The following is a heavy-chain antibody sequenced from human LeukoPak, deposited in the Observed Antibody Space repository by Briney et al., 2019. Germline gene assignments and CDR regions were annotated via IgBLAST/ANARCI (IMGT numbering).Heavy chain of an antibody. J-gene: IGHJ4*02. CDR3: ARKISDYGDNAVLGY. CDR1: GYTFTSYY. D-gene: IGHD4-17*01. Sequence: GASVKVSCKASGYTFTSYYMHWVRQAPGQGLEWMGIINPNGGSTSYEQKFQGRVTMTRDTSTSTVYMELSSLRSEDTAVYYCARKISDYGDNAVLGYWGQGTLVSVSS. CDR2: INPNGGST. V-gene: IGHV1-46*01.